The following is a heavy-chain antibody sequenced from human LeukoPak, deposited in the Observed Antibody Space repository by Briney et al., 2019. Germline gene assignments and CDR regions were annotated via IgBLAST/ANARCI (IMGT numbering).Heavy chain of an antibody. J-gene: IGHJ4*02. D-gene: IGHD3-10*01. V-gene: IGHV3-48*01. CDR2: ISSSSNII. Sequence: PGGSLRLSCAASGFTFSNYNMNWVRQPPGKGLQWVSYISSSSNIIYYADSVKGRFIISRDNAKNSLFLQMNSLRAEDTAVYYCARDFAREFTIDYWGQGALVTVSS. CDR3: ARDFAREFTIDY. CDR1: GFTFSNYN.